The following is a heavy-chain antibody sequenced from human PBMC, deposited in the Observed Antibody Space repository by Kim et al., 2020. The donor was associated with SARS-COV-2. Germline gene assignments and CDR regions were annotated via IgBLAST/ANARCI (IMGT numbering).Heavy chain of an antibody. Sequence: ASVKVSCKASGYTFTSYAMHWVRQAPGQRLEWMGWINAGNGNTKYSQKFQGRVTITRDTSASTAYMELSSLRSEDTAVYYCARVGSHYDFWSGYSLMDYWGQGTLVTVSS. CDR1: GYTFTSYA. CDR2: INAGNGNT. CDR3: ARVGSHYDFWSGYSLMDY. J-gene: IGHJ4*02. D-gene: IGHD3-3*01. V-gene: IGHV1-3*01.